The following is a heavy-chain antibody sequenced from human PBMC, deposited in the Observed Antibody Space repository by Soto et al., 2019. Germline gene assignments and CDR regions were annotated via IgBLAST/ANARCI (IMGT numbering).Heavy chain of an antibody. D-gene: IGHD6-19*01. V-gene: IGHV1-3*01. CDR1: GYTFTSYA. CDR3: ARGGSGWSAVDY. J-gene: IGHJ4*02. CDR2: INAGNGNT. Sequence: ASVKVSCKASGYTFTSYAMHWVRQAPGQRLEWMGWINAGNGNTKYSQKFQGRVTITRDTSASTAYMELSSLRSEDTAVYYCARGGSGWSAVDYWGQGTLVTVSS.